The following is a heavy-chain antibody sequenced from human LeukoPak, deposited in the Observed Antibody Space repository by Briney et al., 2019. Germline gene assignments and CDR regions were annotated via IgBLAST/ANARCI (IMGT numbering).Heavy chain of an antibody. D-gene: IGHD1-1*01. V-gene: IGHV3-74*01. CDR1: GFTFNNYW. CDR2: INNDGSSA. Sequence: GGSLRLSCAASGFTFNNYWMHWVRRVPGKGLVWVSRINNDGSSASYVDSVKGRFTISRDNAKNTLFLQMNSLRAEDTAVYYCARRGTGHGMDVWGQGTTVIVSS. J-gene: IGHJ6*02. CDR3: ARRGTGHGMDV.